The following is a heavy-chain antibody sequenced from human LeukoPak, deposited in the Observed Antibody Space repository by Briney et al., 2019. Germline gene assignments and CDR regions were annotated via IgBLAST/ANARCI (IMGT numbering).Heavy chain of an antibody. CDR3: ARLLTSSTSWHIDY. J-gene: IGHJ4*02. CDR2: INHSGST. D-gene: IGHD2-2*01. Sequence: SETLSLTCAVYGGSFSGYYWSWIRQPPGKGPEWIGEINHSGSTNYNPSLKSRVTISVDTSKNQFSLKLSSVTAADTAVYYCARLLTSSTSWHIDYWGQGTLVTVSS. V-gene: IGHV4-34*01. CDR1: GGSFSGYY.